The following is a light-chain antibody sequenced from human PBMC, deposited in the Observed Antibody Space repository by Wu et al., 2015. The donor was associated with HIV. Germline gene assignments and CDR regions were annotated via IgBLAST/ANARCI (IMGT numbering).Light chain of an antibody. V-gene: IGKV1-39*01. J-gene: IGKJ1*01. CDR3: QQSYSIPWT. Sequence: DIQMTQSPSSLSASVGDRVTITCRASQSISSFLNWNQQKPGKALKLLIYAASSLQSGVPSRFSGSGSGTDFTLTIISLQPEDFATYYCQQSYSIPWTFSQGTKVEIK. CDR2: AAS. CDR1: QSISSF.